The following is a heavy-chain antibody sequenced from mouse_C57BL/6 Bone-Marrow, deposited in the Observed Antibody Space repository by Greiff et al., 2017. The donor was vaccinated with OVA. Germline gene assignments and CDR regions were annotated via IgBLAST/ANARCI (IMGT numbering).Heavy chain of an antibody. V-gene: IGHV5-6*01. J-gene: IGHJ3*01. D-gene: IGHD4-1*01. Sequence: EVQLVESGGDLVKPGGSLKLSCAASGFTFSSYGMSWVRQTPDKRLEWVATISSGGSYTYYPDSVKGRFTISRDNAKNTLYLQMSRLKSEDTAMYYCASKTGTGFADWGQGTLVTVSA. CDR2: ISSGGSYT. CDR3: ASKTGTGFAD. CDR1: GFTFSSYG.